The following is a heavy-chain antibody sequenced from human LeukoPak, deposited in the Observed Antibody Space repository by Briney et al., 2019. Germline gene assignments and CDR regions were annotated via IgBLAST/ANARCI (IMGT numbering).Heavy chain of an antibody. CDR1: GFTFSSYG. D-gene: IGHD3-22*01. V-gene: IGHV3-33*06. CDR3: AKNEGGFYDSSCMKYYFAY. CDR2: IWYDGSNK. Sequence: GGALRLSCAASGFTFSSYGMHWVRQAPGKGLEWVAVIWYDGSNKYYADSVKGRFTISRDNSKNTLYLQMNSLRAEDTAVYYCAKNEGGFYDSSCMKYYFAYWGQGTLVTVPS. J-gene: IGHJ4*02.